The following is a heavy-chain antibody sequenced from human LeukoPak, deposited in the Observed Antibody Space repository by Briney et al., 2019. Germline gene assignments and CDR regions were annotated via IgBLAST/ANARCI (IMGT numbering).Heavy chain of an antibody. V-gene: IGHV4-34*01. D-gene: IGHD2-15*01. CDR3: ARGGCSGGSCYGAFDI. Sequence: PSETLSLTCAVYGGSFSGYYWSWIRQPPGKGLEWIGEINHSGSTNYNPSLKSRVTISVDTSKNQFSLKLSSVTAADTAVYYCARGGCSGGSCYGAFDIWGQGTMVTVSS. J-gene: IGHJ3*02. CDR1: GGSFSGYY. CDR2: INHSGST.